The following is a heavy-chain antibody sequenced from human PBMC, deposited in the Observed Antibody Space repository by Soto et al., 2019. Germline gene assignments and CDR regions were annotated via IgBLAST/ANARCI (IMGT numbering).Heavy chain of an antibody. Sequence: SETLSLTCTVSGGSISSRSYYRAWIRQPPGKGLEWIATIYYNGNTYYNPSLKSRATISVDASENRFSLKLRSVTAADTAVYYCARGFGGYSWFDPCGQGTLVTVSS. CDR1: GGSISSRSYY. CDR3: ARGFGGYSWFDP. CDR2: IYYNGNT. V-gene: IGHV4-39*02. J-gene: IGHJ5*02. D-gene: IGHD3-22*01.